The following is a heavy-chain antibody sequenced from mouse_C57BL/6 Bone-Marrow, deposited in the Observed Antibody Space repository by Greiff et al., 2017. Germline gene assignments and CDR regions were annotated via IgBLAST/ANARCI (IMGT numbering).Heavy chain of an antibody. CDR2: IDPSDSET. CDR3: ARKATVVAKLSYWYFDV. J-gene: IGHJ1*03. V-gene: IGHV1-52*01. D-gene: IGHD1-1*01. CDR1: GYTFTSYW. Sequence: QVQLQQPGAELVRPGSSVKLSCKASGYTFTSYWMHWVKQRPIQGLEWIGNIDPSDSETHYNQKFKDKATLTVDKSSSTAYMQLSSLTSEDSAVYYCARKATVVAKLSYWYFDVWGTGTTVTVSS.